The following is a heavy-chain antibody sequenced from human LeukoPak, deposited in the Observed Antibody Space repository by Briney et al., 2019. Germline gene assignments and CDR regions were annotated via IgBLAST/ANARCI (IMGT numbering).Heavy chain of an antibody. V-gene: IGHV1-24*01. D-gene: IGHD2-2*01. CDR3: ARSSTSCYGLCYYYYMDV. Sequence: ASVKVSCKVSGYTLTELSMHWVRQAPGKGLEWMGGFDPEDGETIYAQKFQGRVTMTEDTSTDTAYMELSSLRSEDTAVYYCARSSTSCYGLCYYYYMDVWGKGTTVTVSS. CDR2: FDPEDGET. CDR1: GYTLTELS. J-gene: IGHJ6*03.